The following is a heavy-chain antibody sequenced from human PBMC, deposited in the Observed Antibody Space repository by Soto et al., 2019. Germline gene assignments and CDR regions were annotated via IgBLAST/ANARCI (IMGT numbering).Heavy chain of an antibody. J-gene: IGHJ4*02. CDR3: TRPRTTGWFSPVDS. CDR2: IHYRGTT. D-gene: IGHD6-19*01. Sequence: VQLQESGPGLVKPSETLSLTCTVSSGTLSNFYWSWVWQPPGKGLEWIGYIHYRGTTNYNPSLKSRVIMSVDTSKNQFSLTLNSVTAADTAVYYCTRPRTTGWFSPVDSWGQGIPVTVSS. V-gene: IGHV4-59*01. CDR1: SGTLSNFY.